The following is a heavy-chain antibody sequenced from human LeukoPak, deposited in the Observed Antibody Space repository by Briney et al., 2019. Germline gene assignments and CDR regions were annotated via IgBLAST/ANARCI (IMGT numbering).Heavy chain of an antibody. V-gene: IGHV3-30*03. J-gene: IGHJ4*02. D-gene: IGHD3-10*01. CDR3: ARTQIYGSGSYYILYYFDY. CDR1: GFTFSSYG. Sequence: GGSLRLSCAASGFTFSSYGMHWVRQAPGKGLEWVAVISYDGSNKYYADSVKGRFTISRDNAKNSLYLQMNSLRAEDTALYYCARTQIYGSGSYYILYYFDYWGQGTLVTVSS. CDR2: ISYDGSNK.